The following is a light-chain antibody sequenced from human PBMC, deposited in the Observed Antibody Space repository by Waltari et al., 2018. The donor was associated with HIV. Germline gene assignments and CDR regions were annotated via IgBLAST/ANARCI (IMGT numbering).Light chain of an antibody. J-gene: IGKJ1*01. CDR3: QQYNSFSRT. CDR1: QRINTW. CDR2: KAS. V-gene: IGKV1-5*03. Sequence: DIQMTQSPSTLSASVGDRVTITCRASQRINTWLAWYQQKPGRAPKLLIYKASSLESGVPSRFSGSGSGTEFTLTISSLQPDDFATYYCQQYNSFSRTFGRGTKVELK.